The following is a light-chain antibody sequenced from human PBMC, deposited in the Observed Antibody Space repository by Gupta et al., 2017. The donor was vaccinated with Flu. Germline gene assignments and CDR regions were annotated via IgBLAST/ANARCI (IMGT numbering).Light chain of an antibody. CDR1: SLNIGSHD. CDR3: SSENDISRCCV. CDR2: RKN. Sequence: QSVLTQPPSVSATPGQRVTISCSGSSLNIGSHDVWWYQQLPGRAPTLLLYRKNGRPSGVPARCSCDTNCVSASPITTXLXSDDDAXDYYCSSENDISRCCVFGSGTKLTVL. J-gene: IGLJ1*01. V-gene: IGLV1-47*01.